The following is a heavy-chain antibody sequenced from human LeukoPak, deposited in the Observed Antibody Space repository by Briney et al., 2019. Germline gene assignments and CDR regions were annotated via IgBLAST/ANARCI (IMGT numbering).Heavy chain of an antibody. CDR1: GFTFTSSA. CDR2: IVVGSGNT. J-gene: IGHJ4*02. Sequence: ASVKVSCKAPGFTFTSSAMQWVRHARGQRLEWIGWIVVGSGNTNYAQKFQERVTITRDMSTSTAYMELSSLRSEDTAVYYCAAVYDDSSGYPVDYWGQGTLVTVSS. CDR3: AAVYDDSSGYPVDY. V-gene: IGHV1-58*02. D-gene: IGHD3-22*01.